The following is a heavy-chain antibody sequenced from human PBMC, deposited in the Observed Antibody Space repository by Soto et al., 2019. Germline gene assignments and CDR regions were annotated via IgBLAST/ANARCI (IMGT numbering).Heavy chain of an antibody. J-gene: IGHJ6*02. CDR3: VRGSILITTAGAGGMAV. CDR1: GGSISNDAYY. CDR2: IYYSGGT. V-gene: IGHV4-31*03. Sequence: SETLSLTCTVSGGSISNDAYYWSWIRQHPGKGLEWIGYIYYSGGTNYNPSLTSRITISVDTSKNQFSLKLSSVTAADTAVYCCVRGSILITTAGAGGMAVWGQGTTVTVSS. D-gene: IGHD6-13*01.